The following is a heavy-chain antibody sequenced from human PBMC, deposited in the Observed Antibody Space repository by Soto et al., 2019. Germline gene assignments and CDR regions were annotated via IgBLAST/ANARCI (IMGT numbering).Heavy chain of an antibody. Sequence: ELLPLTWGVYGGSLSGYQWNWIRQSPGQGLEWIGEINHSGTTKYNPSLESRINLSVDTSKKKFSLKMFSVTAAYTAIYYCARGWRFDPWGQGTQVTVSS. CDR3: ARGWRFDP. J-gene: IGHJ5*02. V-gene: IGHV4-34*01. CDR1: GGSLSGYQ. CDR2: INHSGTT. D-gene: IGHD1-1*01.